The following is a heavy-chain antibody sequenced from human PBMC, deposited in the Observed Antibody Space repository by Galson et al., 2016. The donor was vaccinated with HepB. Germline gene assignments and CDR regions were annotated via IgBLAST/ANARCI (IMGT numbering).Heavy chain of an antibody. CDR2: ISYDGSHK. J-gene: IGHJ6*02. V-gene: IGHV3-30-3*01. CDR1: GFTFSTSA. D-gene: IGHD5-24*01. Sequence: SLRLSCAASGFTFSTSAMHWVRQAPGKGLEWVAVISYDGSHKHYSDSVKGRFTISRDNSKNTLYLQMNSLRREDTAVYYCARPRRWPQYYYGLDVWGQGTTVTVSS. CDR3: ARPRRWPQYYYGLDV.